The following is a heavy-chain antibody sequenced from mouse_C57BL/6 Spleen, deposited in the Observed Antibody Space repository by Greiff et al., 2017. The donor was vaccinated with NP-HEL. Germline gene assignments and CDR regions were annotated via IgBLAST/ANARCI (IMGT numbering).Heavy chain of an antibody. Sequence: DVKLVESGGGLVKPGGSLKLSCAASGFTFSSYAMSWVRQTPEKRLEWVATISDGGSYTYYPDNVKGRFTISRDNAKNNLYLQMSHLKSEDTAMYYCARDESHYYAMDYWGQGTSVTVSS. CDR2: ISDGGSYT. V-gene: IGHV5-4*01. J-gene: IGHJ4*01. CDR3: ARDESHYYAMDY. CDR1: GFTFSSYA.